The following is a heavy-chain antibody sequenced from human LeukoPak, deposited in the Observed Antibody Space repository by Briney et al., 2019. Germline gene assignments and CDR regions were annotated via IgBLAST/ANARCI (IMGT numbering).Heavy chain of an antibody. V-gene: IGHV4-38-2*02. D-gene: IGHD6-13*01. J-gene: IGHJ4*02. CDR2: IYHSGST. CDR3: ARDLSSSWYSGYYFDY. CDR1: GYSISSGYY. Sequence: SETLSLTCAVSGYSISSGYYWGWIRQPPGKGLEWIGSIYHSGSTYYNPSLKSRVTISVDTSKNQFSLKLSSVTAADTAVYYCARDLSSSWYSGYYFDYWGQGTLVTVSS.